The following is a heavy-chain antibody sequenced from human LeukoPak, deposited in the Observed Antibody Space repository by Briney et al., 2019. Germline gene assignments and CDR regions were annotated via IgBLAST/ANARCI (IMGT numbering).Heavy chain of an antibody. CDR2: IYHSGMT. D-gene: IGHD3-10*01. CDR3: ASNLYGSGNYFAY. J-gene: IGHJ4*02. V-gene: IGHV4-38-2*02. Sequence: SETLSLTCSGSGYSISSGYYWGWIRQPRGKGLEWISIIYHSGMTYYNPSLKSRVTISVDTSKNQFSLKLSSVTAAHTADNYCASNLYGSGNYFAYWGRGTLVTVSS. CDR1: GYSISSGYY.